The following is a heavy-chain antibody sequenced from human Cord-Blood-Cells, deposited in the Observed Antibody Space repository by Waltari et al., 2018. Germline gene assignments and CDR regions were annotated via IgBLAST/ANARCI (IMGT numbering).Heavy chain of an antibody. CDR1: GGSFSGYY. V-gene: IGHV4-34*01. J-gene: IGHJ4*02. D-gene: IGHD3-9*01. CDR2: IKQSGST. CDR3: AIRLSEGLAYFDY. Sequence: QVQLQQWGAGLLKPSETLSLTCAVYGGSFSGYYWSWIRQPPGKGLEWIGEIKQSGSTNYNPSRKRRVTISVDTSKNQFSLKLSSVTAADTAVYYCAIRLSEGLAYFDYWGQGTLVTVSS.